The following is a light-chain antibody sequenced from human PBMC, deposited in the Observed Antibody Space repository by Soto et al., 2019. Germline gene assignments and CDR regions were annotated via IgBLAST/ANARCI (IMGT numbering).Light chain of an antibody. V-gene: IGKV3-20*01. J-gene: IGKJ5*01. CDR1: QSVSSNY. CDR3: QQYGSSPMT. Sequence: EIVMTQSPATLSVSPGEIATLSCSASQSVSSNYLAWYQQKPGQAPRLLIYGASSRATGIPDRFSGSGSGTDFTLTISRLEPEDFAVYYCQQYGSSPMTFGQGTRLEIK. CDR2: GAS.